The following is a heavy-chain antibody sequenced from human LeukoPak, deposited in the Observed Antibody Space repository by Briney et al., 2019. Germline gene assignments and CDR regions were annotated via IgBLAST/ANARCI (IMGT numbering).Heavy chain of an antibody. CDR2: ICGSGGST. D-gene: IGHD3-9*01. V-gene: IGHV3-23*01. CDR1: GFTFSSYA. Sequence: GGSLRLSCAASGFTFSSYAMSWLRHAPGKGLEWVSAICGSGGSTYYADPVKGRFTISRDNSKNTLYLQMNSLRAEDTAVYYCAKEGYYDILTGYQAYYFDYWGQGTLVTVSS. J-gene: IGHJ4*02. CDR3: AKEGYYDILTGYQAYYFDY.